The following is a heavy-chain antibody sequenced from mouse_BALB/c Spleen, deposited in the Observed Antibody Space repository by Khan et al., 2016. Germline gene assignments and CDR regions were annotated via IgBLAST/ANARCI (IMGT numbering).Heavy chain of an antibody. CDR1: GFTFSDFW. CDR3: MRYNDS. CDR2: INADGSAI. Sequence: EVQLLETGGGLVQPGGSRGLSCEGSGFTFSDFWMSWVRQTPGKTLEWIGDINADGSAINYAPSIKDRFTIFRDNDKNTLYLQMNTLRSEDTAAYFCMRYNDSWGQGTTLTVSS. J-gene: IGHJ2*01. V-gene: IGHV11-2*02.